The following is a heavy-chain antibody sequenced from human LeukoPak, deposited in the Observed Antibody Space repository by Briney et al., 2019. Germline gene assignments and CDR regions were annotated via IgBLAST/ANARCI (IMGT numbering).Heavy chain of an antibody. J-gene: IGHJ4*02. V-gene: IGHV3-48*04. Sequence: GGSLRLSCAASGFTFSSYSMNWVRQAPGKGLEWVSWITGSGGAVKYTDSVKGRFTISRDNAKKSVYLQMNSLRAEDTAVYYCAREGVTTGTTGFDYWGQGTLVTVSS. CDR1: GFTFSSYS. D-gene: IGHD1-1*01. CDR3: AREGVTTGTTGFDY. CDR2: ITGSGGAV.